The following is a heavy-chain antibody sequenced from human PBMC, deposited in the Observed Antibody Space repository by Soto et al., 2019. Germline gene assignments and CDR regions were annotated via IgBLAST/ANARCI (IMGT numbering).Heavy chain of an antibody. D-gene: IGHD3-16*01. Sequence: QVQLVQSGAEVKKPGASVKVSCKASGYTFTSYGISWVRQAPGQGLEWMGWINGYNGNTNHAQKLQGRVTRRTDTSASTAYMELRSLRSDDSAVYYCERMGDVPYYYYGMDVWGQGTTVTVYS. CDR3: ERMGDVPYYYYGMDV. V-gene: IGHV1-18*01. J-gene: IGHJ6*02. CDR1: GYTFTSYG. CDR2: INGYNGNT.